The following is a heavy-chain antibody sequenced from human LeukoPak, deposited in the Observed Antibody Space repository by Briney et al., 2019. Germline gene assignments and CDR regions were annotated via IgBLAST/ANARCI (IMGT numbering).Heavy chain of an antibody. V-gene: IGHV4-59*08. D-gene: IGHD5-18*01. J-gene: IGHJ4*02. CDR2: IYYSGST. Sequence: SETLSLTCTVSGGSISSYYWSWIRQPPGKGLEWIGYIYYSGSTNYNPSLKSRVTISVDTSKNQFSLKLSSVTAADAAVYYCARVPDTAPDYWGQGTLVTVSS. CDR3: ARVPDTAPDY. CDR1: GGSISSYY.